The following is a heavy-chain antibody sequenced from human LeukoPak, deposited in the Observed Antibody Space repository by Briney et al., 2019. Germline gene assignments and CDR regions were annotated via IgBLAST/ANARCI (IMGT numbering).Heavy chain of an antibody. CDR2: ISASGQTI. CDR3: ARDFYDGFALDY. Sequence: GGSLRLSCAASGFSFSTYEFHWVRHAPGKGLEWVSYISASGQTIYYADSVRGRFTISRDNAKNSLYLQMDNLRAEDTGVYYCARDFYDGFALDYWGQGTLVTVSS. CDR1: GFSFSTYE. J-gene: IGHJ4*02. V-gene: IGHV3-48*03. D-gene: IGHD2/OR15-2a*01.